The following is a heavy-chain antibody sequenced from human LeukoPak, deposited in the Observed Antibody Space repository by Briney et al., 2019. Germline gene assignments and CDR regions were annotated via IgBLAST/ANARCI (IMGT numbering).Heavy chain of an antibody. Sequence: TASETLSLTCTVSGGSISSSYYYWGWIRQPPGKGLEWIGSIYYSGSTYYNPSLKSRVTISVDTSKNQFSLKLSSVTAADTAVYYCARSLRSGWYLTSYYFDYWGQGTLVTVSS. D-gene: IGHD6-19*01. CDR1: GGSISSSYYY. J-gene: IGHJ4*02. CDR2: IYYSGST. V-gene: IGHV4-39*01. CDR3: ARSLRSGWYLTSYYFDY.